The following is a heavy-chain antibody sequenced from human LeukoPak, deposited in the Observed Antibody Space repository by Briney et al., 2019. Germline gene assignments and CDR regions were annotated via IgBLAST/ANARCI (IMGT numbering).Heavy chain of an antibody. CDR2: IYPGDSDT. V-gene: IGHV5-51*01. D-gene: IGHD2-2*01. CDR1: GYSFTSYW. Sequence: GESLKISCKGSGYSFTSYWIGWVRQMPGKGLEWMGIIYPGDSDTRYSPSFQGQVTISADKSISTAYLQWSSLKASDTAMYYCARLAGSTSCYRRCNYYYYMDVWGKGTTVTVSS. CDR3: ARLAGSTSCYRRCNYYYYMDV. J-gene: IGHJ6*03.